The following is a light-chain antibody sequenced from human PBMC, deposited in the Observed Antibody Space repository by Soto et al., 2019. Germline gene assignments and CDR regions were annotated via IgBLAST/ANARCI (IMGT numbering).Light chain of an antibody. CDR1: QSVSSN. Sequence: EIVMTHSPATLSVSPWERTTLSCRASQSVSSNLAWYQQKPGQAPRLLIYGAFTRATGVPARFSGSGSGTEFTLTISSLQSEDFAVYYCQQSNNWPRTFGQGTKVDIK. J-gene: IGKJ1*01. V-gene: IGKV3-15*01. CDR2: GAF. CDR3: QQSNNWPRT.